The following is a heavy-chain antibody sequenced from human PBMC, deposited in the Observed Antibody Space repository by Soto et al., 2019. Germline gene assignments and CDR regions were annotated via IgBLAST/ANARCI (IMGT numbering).Heavy chain of an antibody. D-gene: IGHD6-19*01. CDR1: GYSFTSYW. V-gene: IGHV5-10-1*01. J-gene: IGHJ5*02. CDR3: ARPAVAGANWFDP. Sequence: NPGESLKISCKGSGYSFTSYWISWVRQMPGKGLEWMGRIDPSDSYTNYSPSFQGHVTISADKSISTAYLQWSSLKASDTAMYYCARPAVAGANWFDPWGQGTLVTVSS. CDR2: IDPSDSYT.